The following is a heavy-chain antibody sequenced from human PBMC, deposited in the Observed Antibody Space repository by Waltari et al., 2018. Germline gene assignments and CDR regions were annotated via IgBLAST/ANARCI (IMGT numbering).Heavy chain of an antibody. V-gene: IGHV4-38-2*02. J-gene: IGHJ3*02. Sequence: QVQLQESGPGLVKPSETLSLTCTVSGYSISSGYYWGWIRQPPGKGLEWIGSIYHSGSTYYTPSLKSRVTISVDTSKNQFSLKLSSVTAADTAVYYCARGYCSSTSCYTGIDYPGGAFDICGQGTMVTVSS. CDR1: GYSISSGYY. CDR2: IYHSGST. D-gene: IGHD2-2*02. CDR3: ARGYCSSTSCYTGIDYPGGAFDI.